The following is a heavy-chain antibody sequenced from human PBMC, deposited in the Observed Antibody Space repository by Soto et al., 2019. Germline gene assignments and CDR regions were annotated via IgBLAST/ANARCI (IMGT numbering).Heavy chain of an antibody. Sequence: QVQLVQSGAEVQKPGSSVKVSCKASGGTFSSYAISWVRQAPGQGLEWMGGIMPIFGTANYAQKFQGRVTITPDHYTSTAYMELSRLRYEDTTEYYSARVDYYDSSGYYGTHDNYFDYWGQGTLVTVSS. CDR2: IMPIFGTA. CDR3: ARVDYYDSSGYYGTHDNYFDY. V-gene: IGHV1-69*01. D-gene: IGHD3-22*01. J-gene: IGHJ4*02. CDR1: GGTFSSYA.